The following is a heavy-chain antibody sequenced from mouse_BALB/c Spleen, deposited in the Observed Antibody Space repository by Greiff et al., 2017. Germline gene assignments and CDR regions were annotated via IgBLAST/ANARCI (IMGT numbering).Heavy chain of an antibody. CDR1: GFTFSSFG. Sequence: EVQRVESGGGLVQPGGSRKLSCAASGFTFSSFGMHWVRQAPEKGLEWVAYISSGSSTIYYADTVKGRFTISRDNPKNTLFLQMTSLRSEDTAMYYCARTARAYAMDYWGQGTSVTVSS. D-gene: IGHD3-1*01. V-gene: IGHV5-17*02. CDR3: ARTARAYAMDY. CDR2: ISSGSSTI. J-gene: IGHJ4*01.